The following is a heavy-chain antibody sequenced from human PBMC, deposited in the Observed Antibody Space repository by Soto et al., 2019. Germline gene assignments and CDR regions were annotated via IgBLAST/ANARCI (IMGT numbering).Heavy chain of an antibody. V-gene: IGHV3-33*01. J-gene: IGHJ3*02. CDR1: GFTISSYG. CDR2: IWYDGRNK. CDR3: ASLQVVTATRDGFAI. D-gene: IGHD2-21*02. Sequence: QVQLVESGGGVVQPGRSLRLSCAASGFTISSYGMHWVRQAPGKGLEWVAFIWYDGRNKYYADSVKGRFTISRDNSKNTLYLQMNSLRAEDTAVYYCASLQVVTATRDGFAIWGQGTMVTVSS.